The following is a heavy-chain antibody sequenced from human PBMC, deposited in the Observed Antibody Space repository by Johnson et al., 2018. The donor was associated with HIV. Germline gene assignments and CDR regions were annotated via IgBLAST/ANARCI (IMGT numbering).Heavy chain of an antibody. CDR1: RFTVSFNY. Sequence: VQLVESGGGLVQPGGSLRLSCAASRFTVSFNYISWVRQAPGKGLDWVSLIYSGGCTYYADSVKGRFTISRDNAKNSLYLQMNSLRAEDTAVYYCARDGLAGDAFDIWGQGTMVTVSS. D-gene: IGHD6-19*01. J-gene: IGHJ3*02. CDR3: ARDGLAGDAFDI. V-gene: IGHV3-66*01. CDR2: IYSGGCT.